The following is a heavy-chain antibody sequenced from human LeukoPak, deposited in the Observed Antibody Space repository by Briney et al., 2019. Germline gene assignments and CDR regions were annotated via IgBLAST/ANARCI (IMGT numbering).Heavy chain of an antibody. CDR2: IYYSGST. D-gene: IGHD2-15*01. CDR1: GGSISSYY. CDR3: ARDNCSGGSCLVDY. V-gene: IGHV4-59*01. Sequence: SETLSLTCTASGGSISSYYWSWIRQPPGKGLEWIGYIYYSGSTNYNPSLKSRVTISVDTSKNQFSLKLSSVTAADTAVYYCARDNCSGGSCLVDYWGQGTLVTVSS. J-gene: IGHJ4*02.